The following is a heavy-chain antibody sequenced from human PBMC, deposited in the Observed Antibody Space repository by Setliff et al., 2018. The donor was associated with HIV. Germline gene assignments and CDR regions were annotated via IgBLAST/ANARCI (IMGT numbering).Heavy chain of an antibody. CDR1: GFTFSTYG. V-gene: IGHV3-30*02. Sequence: GSLRLSCAASGFTFSTYGMHWVRQAPGKGLEWVAFIRYDGSNKYYADSVKGRFTISRDNAKNSLYLQMNSLRAEDTAVYYCARDCVAVAGTGPDAFDIWGRGTMVTVS. J-gene: IGHJ3*02. D-gene: IGHD6-19*01. CDR3: ARDCVAVAGTGPDAFDI. CDR2: IRYDGSNK.